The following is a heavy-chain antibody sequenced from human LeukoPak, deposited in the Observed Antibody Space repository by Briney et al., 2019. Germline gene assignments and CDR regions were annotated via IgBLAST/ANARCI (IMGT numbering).Heavy chain of an antibody. Sequence: SETLSLTCTVSGGSISSYYWGWIRQPPGKGLEWIGSIYYSGGTYYNPSLKSRVTISVDTSKNQFSLKLSSVTAADTAVYYCARDTGYSSGWLDYWGQGTLVTVSS. CDR1: GGSISSYY. CDR3: ARDTGYSSGWLDY. V-gene: IGHV4-39*07. J-gene: IGHJ4*02. D-gene: IGHD6-19*01. CDR2: IYYSGGT.